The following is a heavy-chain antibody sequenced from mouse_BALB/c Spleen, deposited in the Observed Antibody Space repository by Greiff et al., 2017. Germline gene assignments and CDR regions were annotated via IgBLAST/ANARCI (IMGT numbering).Heavy chain of an antibody. CDR3: ARDGNYDY. D-gene: IGHD2-1*01. J-gene: IGHJ2*01. V-gene: IGHV5-6-3*01. Sequence: DVMLVESGGGLVQPGGSLKLSCAASGFTFSSYGMSWVRQTPDKRLELVATINSNGGSTYYPDSVKGRFTISRDNAKNTLYLQMSSLKSEDTAMYYCARDGNYDYWGQGTTLTVSS. CDR2: INSNGGST. CDR1: GFTFSSYG.